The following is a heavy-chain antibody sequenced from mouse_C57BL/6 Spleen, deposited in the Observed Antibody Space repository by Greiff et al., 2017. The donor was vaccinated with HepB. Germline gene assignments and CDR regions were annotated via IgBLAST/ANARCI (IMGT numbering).Heavy chain of an antibody. V-gene: IGHV1-55*01. D-gene: IGHD1-1*01. Sequence: QVQLKQPGAELVKPGASVKMSCKASGYTFTSYWITWVKQRPGQGLEWIGDIYPGSGSTNYNEKFKSKATLTVDTSSSTAYMQLSSLTSEDSAVYYCARSQITTVVATNAMDYWGQGTSVTVSS. CDR3: ARSQITTVVATNAMDY. CDR2: IYPGSGST. CDR1: GYTFTSYW. J-gene: IGHJ4*01.